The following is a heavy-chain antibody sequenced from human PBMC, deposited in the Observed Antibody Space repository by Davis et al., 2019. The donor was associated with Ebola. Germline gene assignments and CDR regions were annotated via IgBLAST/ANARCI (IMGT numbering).Heavy chain of an antibody. J-gene: IGHJ5*02. CDR3: ARVIAGEPGFDP. Sequence: AASVKVSCKASGYTFTSYYMHWVRQAPGQGLEWMGIINPSGGSTSYAQKFQGRVTMTRDTSTSTVYMELSSLRSDDTAVYYCARVIAGEPGFDPWGQGTLVTVSS. CDR2: INPSGGST. CDR1: GYTFTSYY. V-gene: IGHV1-46*01. D-gene: IGHD6-13*01.